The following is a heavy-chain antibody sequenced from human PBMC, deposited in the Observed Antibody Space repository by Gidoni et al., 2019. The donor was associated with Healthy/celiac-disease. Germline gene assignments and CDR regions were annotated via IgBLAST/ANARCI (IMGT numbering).Heavy chain of an antibody. D-gene: IGHD3-10*01. CDR3: ARDPGRITMVRGVIGNTYGMDV. V-gene: IGHV3-33*08. J-gene: IGHJ6*02. CDR2: IWYDGSNK. Sequence: QVQLVESGGGVVQPGRSLRLSCAASGFTFSSYGMHWVRQAPGKGLEWVAVIWYDGSNKYYADSVKGRFTISRDNSKNTLYLQMNSLRAEDTAVYYCARDPGRITMVRGVIGNTYGMDVWGQGTTVTVSS. CDR1: GFTFSSYG.